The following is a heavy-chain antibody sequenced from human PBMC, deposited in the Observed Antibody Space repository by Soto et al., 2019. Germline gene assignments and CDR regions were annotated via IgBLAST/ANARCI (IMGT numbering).Heavy chain of an antibody. CDR2: IIPIFGTA. V-gene: IGHV1-69*13. Sequence: SVKVSCKASGGTFSSYDISCVLQSPLQWLEWMGGIIPIFGTANYAQKFQGRVTITADESTSTAYMELSSLRSEDTAVYYCARGAYQLLYEGYYYYYYGMDVWGQGTTVTVSS. CDR1: GGTFSSYD. CDR3: ARGAYQLLYEGYYYYYYGMDV. J-gene: IGHJ6*02. D-gene: IGHD2-2*02.